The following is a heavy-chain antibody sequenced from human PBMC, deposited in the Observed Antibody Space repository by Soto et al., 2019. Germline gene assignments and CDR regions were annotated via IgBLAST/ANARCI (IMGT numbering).Heavy chain of an antibody. Sequence: SETLSLTCAVSGGSISSSNWWSWVRQPPGKGLEWIGEIYHSGSTNYNPSLKSRVTISVDKSKNQFSLKMSSVTAADTAVYYCAREGVGATTYYFDYWGQGNLVT. D-gene: IGHD1-26*01. CDR2: IYHSGST. V-gene: IGHV4-4*02. CDR3: AREGVGATTYYFDY. J-gene: IGHJ4*02. CDR1: GGSISSSNW.